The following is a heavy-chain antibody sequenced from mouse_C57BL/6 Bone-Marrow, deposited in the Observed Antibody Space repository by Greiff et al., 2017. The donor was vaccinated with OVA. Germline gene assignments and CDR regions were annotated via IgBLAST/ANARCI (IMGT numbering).Heavy chain of an antibody. V-gene: IGHV1-39*01. CDR1: GYTFTDYN. CDR2: INPNYGTT. J-gene: IGHJ1*01. D-gene: IGHD3-1*01. CDR3: ARLGYRGYESLDV. Sequence: VQLQQSGPELVKPGASVKISCKASGYTFTDYNMNWVKQSNGKSLEWIGVINPNYGTTSYNQKFKGKATLTVDQPSSTAYRQLNSLTSEDSAVYYCARLGYRGYESLDVWGSGTTVTVSS.